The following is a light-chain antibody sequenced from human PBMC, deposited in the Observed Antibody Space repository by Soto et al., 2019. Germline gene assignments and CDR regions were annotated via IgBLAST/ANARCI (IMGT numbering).Light chain of an antibody. Sequence: QSVLTQPPSVSAAPGQRVTISCTGSSSNIGAGYDVHWYQQVPGTAPKLLIYDNNNRPSGVPDRFSGSKSGTSASLAITGLQAEDEADYYCQSHDSSQSARIFGGGTKLTVL. CDR2: DNN. CDR1: SSNIGAGYD. CDR3: QSHDSSQSARI. V-gene: IGLV1-40*01. J-gene: IGLJ2*01.